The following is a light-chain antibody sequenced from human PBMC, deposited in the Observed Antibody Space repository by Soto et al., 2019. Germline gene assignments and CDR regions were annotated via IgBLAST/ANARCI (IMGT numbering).Light chain of an antibody. Sequence: DIQMTQSPSILSASVGDRVTITCRAIQDIGRWLAWYHQKPGKAPKLLIYDAFSLGSGVPSRFSGSRSGTEFTLTISSLQPDDFATYYCQQYSSYAVTFGQGTKLEI. CDR2: DAF. J-gene: IGKJ2*01. CDR3: QQYSSYAVT. CDR1: QDIGRW. V-gene: IGKV1-5*01.